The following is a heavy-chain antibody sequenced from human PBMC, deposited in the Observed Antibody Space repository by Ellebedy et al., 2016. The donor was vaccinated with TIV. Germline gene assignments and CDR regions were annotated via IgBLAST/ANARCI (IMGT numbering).Heavy chain of an antibody. CDR2: INPNSGVT. CDR1: GYTFTGQY. J-gene: IGHJ6*02. V-gene: IGHV1-2*02. Sequence: AASVKVSCKASGYTFTGQYMHWVRQAPGQGLEWMGWINPNSGVTSYGQEFQGRVTMTRDTSIRTAYMGLTRLTFDDTAVYYCATRKLGTMMVVGGMDVWGQGTTVTVSS. D-gene: IGHD3-22*01. CDR3: ATRKLGTMMVVGGMDV.